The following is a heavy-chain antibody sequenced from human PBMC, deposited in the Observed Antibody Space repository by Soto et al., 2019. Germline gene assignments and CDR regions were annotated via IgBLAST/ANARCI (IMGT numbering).Heavy chain of an antibody. CDR1: GFTFSYYW. Sequence: EVQLVESGGGLVQPGGSLRLSCAASGFTFSYYWMYWVRQAPGKGLLWVSRINTDGSSISYADSVKGRFTVSRDNAKNTLYLQMNSLRAEDTAVYYCARDEGRQGPEYFHHWGQGTLVTVSS. CDR3: ARDEGRQGPEYFHH. CDR2: INTDGSSI. J-gene: IGHJ1*01. V-gene: IGHV3-74*01.